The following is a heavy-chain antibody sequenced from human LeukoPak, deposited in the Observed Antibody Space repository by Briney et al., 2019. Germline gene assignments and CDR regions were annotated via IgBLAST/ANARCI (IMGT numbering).Heavy chain of an antibody. CDR2: IYTSGST. J-gene: IGHJ5*02. CDR3: ARQLGSSSVNWFDP. CDR1: GGSISSYY. Sequence: SETLSLTCTVSGGSISSYYWSWIRQPPGKGLEWIGYIYTSGSTNYNPSHKSRVTISVDTSKNQFSLKLSSVTAADTAVYYCARQLGSSSVNWFDPWGQGTLVTVSS. D-gene: IGHD6-6*01. V-gene: IGHV4-4*09.